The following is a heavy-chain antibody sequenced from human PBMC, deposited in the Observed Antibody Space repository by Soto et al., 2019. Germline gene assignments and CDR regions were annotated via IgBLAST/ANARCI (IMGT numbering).Heavy chain of an antibody. V-gene: IGHV4-59*08. CDR3: ARHAYSRASYYFDY. CDR2: IYYSGST. Sequence: SETLSLTCTVSGGSIRSYQWSWIRQPPGKGLEWIGYIYYSGSTNYNPSLKSRVTISVDTSKNQFSLKLSSVTAADTAVYYCARHAYSRASYYFDYWGQGTLVTVSS. J-gene: IGHJ4*02. CDR1: GGSIRSYQ. D-gene: IGHD6-13*01.